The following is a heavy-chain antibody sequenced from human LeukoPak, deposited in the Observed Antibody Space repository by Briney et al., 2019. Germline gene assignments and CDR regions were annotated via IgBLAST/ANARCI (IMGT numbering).Heavy chain of an antibody. D-gene: IGHD4-17*01. CDR3: ARTYDYGDYGRSMDV. CDR2: IIPILGIA. J-gene: IGHJ6*02. CDR1: GGTFSSYA. V-gene: IGHV1-69*04. Sequence: SVKVSCKASGGTFSSYAISWVRQAPGQGLEWMGRIIPILGIANYAQKFQGRVTITADKSTSTAYMELSSLRSEDTAVYYCARTYDYGDYGRSMDVWGQGTTVTVSS.